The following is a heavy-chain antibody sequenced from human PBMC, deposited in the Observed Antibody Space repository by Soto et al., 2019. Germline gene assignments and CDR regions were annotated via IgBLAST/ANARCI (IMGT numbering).Heavy chain of an antibody. CDR1: GYTFTGYY. Sequence: GASVKVSCKASGYTFTGYYMHWVRQAPGQGLEWMGWINPNSGGTNYAQKFQGWVTMTRDTSISTAYMELSRLRSDDTAVYYCARDRALLRFWEWLPDYYYYGMDVWGQGTKVTVSS. CDR3: ARDRALLRFWEWLPDYYYYGMDV. V-gene: IGHV1-2*04. J-gene: IGHJ6*02. CDR2: INPNSGGT. D-gene: IGHD3-3*01.